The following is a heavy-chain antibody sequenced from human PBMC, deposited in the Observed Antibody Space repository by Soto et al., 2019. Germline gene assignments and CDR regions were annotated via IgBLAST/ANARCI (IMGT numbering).Heavy chain of an antibody. V-gene: IGHV4-31*03. J-gene: IGHJ6*02. CDR3: ARDISDGGNSDNYYYGMDV. Sequence: PSETLSLTCTVSGGSISSGGYYWSWIRQHPGKGLEWIGYIYYSGSTYYNPSLKSRVTISVDTSKNQFSLKLSSVTAADTAVYYCARDISDGGNSDNYYYGMDVWGQGTTVTVSS. CDR1: GGSISSGGYY. D-gene: IGHD2-21*02. CDR2: IYYSGST.